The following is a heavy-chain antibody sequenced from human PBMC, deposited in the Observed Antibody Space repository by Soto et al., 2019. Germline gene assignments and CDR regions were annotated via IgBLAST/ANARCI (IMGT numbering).Heavy chain of an antibody. CDR1: GFTFSSYG. J-gene: IGHJ6*01. Sequence: QVQLVESGGGVVQPGRSLRLSCAASGFTFSSYGMHWVRQAPGKGLEWVAVISYDGSNKYYADSVKGRFTISRDNSKDTLYLQMNSLRAEDAAVYYCARPKKPSTIGEYYYGMDVW. V-gene: IGHV3-30*03. CDR2: ISYDGSNK. D-gene: IGHD3-10*01. CDR3: ARPKKPSTIGEYYYGMDV.